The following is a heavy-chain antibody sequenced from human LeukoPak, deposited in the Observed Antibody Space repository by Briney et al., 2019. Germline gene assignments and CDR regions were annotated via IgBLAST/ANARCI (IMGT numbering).Heavy chain of an antibody. CDR3: ARVVRAAAGDAFDI. V-gene: IGHV7-4-1*02. D-gene: IGHD6-13*01. CDR1: GGTFSSYA. J-gene: IGHJ3*02. Sequence: ASVKVSCKASGGTFSSYAISWVRQAPGQGLEWMGWINTNTGNPTYAQGFTGRFVFSLDTSVSTAYLQISSLKAEDTAVYYCARVVRAAAGDAFDIWGQGTMVTVSS. CDR2: INTNTGNP.